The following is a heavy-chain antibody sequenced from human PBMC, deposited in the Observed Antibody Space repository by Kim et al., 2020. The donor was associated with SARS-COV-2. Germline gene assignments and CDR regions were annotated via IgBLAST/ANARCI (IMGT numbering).Heavy chain of an antibody. J-gene: IGHJ4*02. CDR3: ARDGSGFYRFDC. CDR1: GFNVSSNY. CDR2: IYRGGSI. D-gene: IGHD3-22*01. Sequence: GGSLRLSCAASGFNVSSNYMSWVRQAPGKGLEWVSVIYRGGSIHYADSVKGRFTISRDNSKNTLYLQMNSLRPEDTAVYYSARDGSGFYRFDCWGQGTLVTVSS. V-gene: IGHV3-53*01.